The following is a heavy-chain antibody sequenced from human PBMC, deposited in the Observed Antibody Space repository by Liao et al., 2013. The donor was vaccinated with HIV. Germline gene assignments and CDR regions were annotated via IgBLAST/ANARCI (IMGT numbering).Heavy chain of an antibody. V-gene: IGHV4-39*01. Sequence: QLQLQESGPGLVKPSDTLSLTCTVSGGSISSGSYYWGWIRQPPGKGLEWIGTSDYSGSTYYNPSLKSRVTISVDTSKNQFSLKMTSVTAADTAVYYCARGRGWGAPYFDSWGQGTLVTVSS. CDR3: ARGRGWGAPYFDS. CDR1: GGSISSGSYY. CDR2: SDYSGST. D-gene: IGHD7-27*01. J-gene: IGHJ4*02.